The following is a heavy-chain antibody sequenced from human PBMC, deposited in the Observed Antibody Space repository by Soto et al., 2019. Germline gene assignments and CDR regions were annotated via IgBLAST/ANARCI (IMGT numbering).Heavy chain of an antibody. CDR2: ISYDGSNK. J-gene: IGHJ4*02. V-gene: IGHV3-30-3*01. CDR3: ARVMGSGSYYSIDY. D-gene: IGHD1-26*01. CDR1: GFTFSSYA. Sequence: GGSLRLSCAASGFTFSSYAMHWVRQAPGKGLEWVAVISYDGSNKYYADSVKGRFTISRDNSKNTLYLQMNSLRAEDTAVYYCARVMGSGSYYSIDYWGQGTLVTVSS.